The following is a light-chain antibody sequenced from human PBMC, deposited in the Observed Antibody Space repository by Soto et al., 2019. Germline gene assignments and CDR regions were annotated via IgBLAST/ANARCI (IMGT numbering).Light chain of an antibody. Sequence: DIQMTQSPSSLSASVGDRVTITCQASQDIDKYVSWYQQKPGKAPKALIYDASNLQTGVPSRFSGSGSGTEFTFTISSLRPEDIATYYCQQYDNLPITFGQGTRLEI. CDR2: DAS. CDR1: QDIDKY. V-gene: IGKV1-33*01. CDR3: QQYDNLPIT. J-gene: IGKJ5*01.